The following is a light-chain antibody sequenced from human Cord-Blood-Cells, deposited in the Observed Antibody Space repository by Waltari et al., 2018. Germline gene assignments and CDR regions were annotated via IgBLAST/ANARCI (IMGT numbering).Light chain of an antibody. CDR1: SSDVGSYNL. Sequence: QSAPTQPAPVSGPPGQSLTLPRPGTSSDVGSYNLVTWYQQHPGKAPKLMIYEVSKRPSGVSNRFSGSKSGNTASLTISGLQAEDEADYYCCSYAGSSTWVFGGGTKLTVL. J-gene: IGLJ3*02. CDR2: EVS. V-gene: IGLV2-23*02. CDR3: CSYAGSSTWV.